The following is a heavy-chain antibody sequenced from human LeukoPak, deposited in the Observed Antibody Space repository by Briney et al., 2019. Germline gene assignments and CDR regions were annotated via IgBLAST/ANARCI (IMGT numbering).Heavy chain of an antibody. J-gene: IGHJ6*01. CDR1: GYTFTSYG. D-gene: IGHD2-2*03. V-gene: IGHV1-18*01. Sequence: VASVTVSCKASGYTFTSYGISWVRQAPGRGLEWMGWISAYNGKKNYAQKLQGRVTMTTDTSTSKAYRQLRSLRSDEKDVYYCARDYLGIVVVPAAMRYYYYGMDVWGQGTTVTVSS. CDR3: ARDYLGIVVVPAAMRYYYYGMDV. CDR2: ISAYNGKK.